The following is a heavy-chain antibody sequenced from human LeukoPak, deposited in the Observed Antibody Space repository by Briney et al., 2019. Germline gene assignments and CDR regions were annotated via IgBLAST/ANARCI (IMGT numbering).Heavy chain of an antibody. CDR3: ARGSDGDYVGAATFQH. CDR2: IYPNSGAT. Sequence: ASVKVSCKASGYTFTGYYMHWARQAPGQGLEWIGWIYPNSGATKHAQKFQGRVTMTRDTSISTAYMELSRLTSDDTAVYYCARGSDGDYVGAATFQHWGQGTLVTVSS. J-gene: IGHJ1*01. V-gene: IGHV1-2*02. D-gene: IGHD4-17*01. CDR1: GYTFTGYY.